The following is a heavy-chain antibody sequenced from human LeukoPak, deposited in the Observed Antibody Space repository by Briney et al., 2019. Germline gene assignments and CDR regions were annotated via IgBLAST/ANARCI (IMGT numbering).Heavy chain of an antibody. CDR2: ISYDASNK. Sequence: SGGSLRLSCVASGFTFSSYAMHWVRQAPGKGLEWVAVISYDASNKYYADSVKGRFTISRGNSKNTLYLQMNSLRTEDTAVYFCARESRDSSSWYQEVDWFDPWGQGTLVTVSS. CDR3: ARESRDSSSWYQEVDWFDP. CDR1: GFTFSSYA. J-gene: IGHJ5*02. V-gene: IGHV3-30-3*01. D-gene: IGHD6-13*01.